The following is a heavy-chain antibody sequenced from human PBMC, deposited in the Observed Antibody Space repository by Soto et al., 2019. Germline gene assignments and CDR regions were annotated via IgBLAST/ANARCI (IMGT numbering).Heavy chain of an antibody. D-gene: IGHD5-18*01. Sequence: GSSVKVSCKASGYTFTIHGISWVRQAPGQGLEWMGWISAYNGNTNYAQKLQGRVTMTTDTSTSTAYMELRSLRSDDTAVYYCAXDQGTAMVPYYYYGMDVWGQGTTVTVSS. V-gene: IGHV1-18*04. CDR1: GYTFTIHG. J-gene: IGHJ6*02. CDR2: ISAYNGNT. CDR3: AXDQGTAMVPYYYYGMDV.